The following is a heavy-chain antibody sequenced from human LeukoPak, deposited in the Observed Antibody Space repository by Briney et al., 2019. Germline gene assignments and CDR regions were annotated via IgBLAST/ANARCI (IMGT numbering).Heavy chain of an antibody. J-gene: IGHJ4*02. D-gene: IGHD2-15*01. V-gene: IGHV4-34*01. CDR3: ARGTPRKRVVVVAATFHPYFDY. CDR2: INHSGST. Sequence: KPSETLSLTCAVYGGSFSGYYWSWIRQPPGKGLEWIGEINHSGSTNYNPSLKSRVTISVDTSKNQFSLKLSSVTAADTAVYYCARGTPRKRVVVVAATFHPYFDYWGQGTLVTVSS. CDR1: GGSFSGYY.